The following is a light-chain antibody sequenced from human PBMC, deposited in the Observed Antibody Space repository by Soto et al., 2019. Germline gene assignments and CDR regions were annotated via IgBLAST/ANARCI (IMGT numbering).Light chain of an antibody. CDR2: SIN. J-gene: IGLJ3*02. V-gene: IGLV7-43*01. CDR3: LLYYGGALV. Sequence: QAVVTQEPSLTVSPGGTVTLTCASSIGTVTSGYYPNWFQQKPGQAPRPLIYSINSKLSWTPARFSVSLLGGKAALTLAGVQHEEESDYSRLLYYGGALVFGGGTKL. CDR1: IGTVTSGYY.